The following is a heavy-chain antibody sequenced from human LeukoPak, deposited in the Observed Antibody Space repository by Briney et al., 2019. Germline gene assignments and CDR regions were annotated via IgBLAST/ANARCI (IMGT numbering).Heavy chain of an antibody. J-gene: IGHJ4*02. V-gene: IGHV4-38-2*01. CDR2: IYCSGST. CDR3: ARQAVAGTY. D-gene: IGHD6-19*01. CDR1: GYSISSGYY. Sequence: SETLSLTCAVSGYSISSGYYWGWIRQPPGKGLEWIGSIYCSGSTYYNPSLKSRVTISVDTSKNQFSMKLSSVTAADTAVYYCARQAVAGTYWGQGTLVTVSS.